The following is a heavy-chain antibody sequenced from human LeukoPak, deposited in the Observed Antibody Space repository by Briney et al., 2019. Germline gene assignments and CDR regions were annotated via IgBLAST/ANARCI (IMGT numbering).Heavy chain of an antibody. CDR3: ATDTDYYDSSGYKTFDY. D-gene: IGHD3-22*01. Sequence: SVKVSCKASGGTFSSYAISWVRQASGQGLEWMGGIIPIFGTANYAQKFQGRVTMTEDTSTDTAYMELSSLRSEDTAVYYCATDTDYYDSSGYKTFDYWGQGTLVTVSS. CDR2: IIPIFGTA. CDR1: GGTFSSYA. J-gene: IGHJ4*02. V-gene: IGHV1-69*06.